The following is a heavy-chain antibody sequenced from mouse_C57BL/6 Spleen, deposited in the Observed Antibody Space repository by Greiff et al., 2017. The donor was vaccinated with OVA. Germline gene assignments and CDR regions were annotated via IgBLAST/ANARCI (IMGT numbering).Heavy chain of an antibody. CDR3: ARGITTVVALRGYFDY. CDR1: GYTFTDHT. D-gene: IGHD1-1*01. J-gene: IGHJ2*01. CDR2: IYPRDGST. Sequence: VKLQESDAELVKPGASVKISCKVSGYTFTDHTIHWMKQRPEQGLEWIGYIYPRDGSTKYNEKFKGKATLTADKSSSTAYMQLNSLTSEDSAVYFCARGITTVVALRGYFDYWGQGTTLTVSS. V-gene: IGHV1-78*01.